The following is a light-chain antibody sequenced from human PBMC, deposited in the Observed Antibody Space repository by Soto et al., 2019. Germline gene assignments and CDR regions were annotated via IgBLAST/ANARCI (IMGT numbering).Light chain of an antibody. CDR1: QNINTD. CDR2: HAS. V-gene: IGKV1-5*01. CDR3: QQYSTLWT. J-gene: IGKJ1*01. Sequence: DILMTQSPSTLSASVGDRVTITCRASQNINTDLAWYQQKPGKVPNLLIYHASSLVTGVPSRFSGSGSGTEFTLTISSLQPDDFAAYYCQQYSTLWTFGQGTKVEIK.